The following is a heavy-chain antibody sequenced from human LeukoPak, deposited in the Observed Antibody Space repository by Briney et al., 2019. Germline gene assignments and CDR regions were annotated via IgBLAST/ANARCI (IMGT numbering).Heavy chain of an antibody. CDR3: ARIKGGAFDI. Sequence: ASVKVSCKASGGTFSSYAISWVRQAPGQGLEWMGGIIPIFGTANYAQKFQGRVTITTDESTSTAYMELSSLRSEDTAVYYCARIKGGAFDIWGQGTMVTVSS. CDR1: GGTFSSYA. J-gene: IGHJ3*02. CDR2: IIPIFGTA. D-gene: IGHD2-15*01. V-gene: IGHV1-69*05.